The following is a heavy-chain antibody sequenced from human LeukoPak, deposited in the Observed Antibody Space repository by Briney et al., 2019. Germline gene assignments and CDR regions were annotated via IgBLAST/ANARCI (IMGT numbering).Heavy chain of an antibody. CDR1: GFTVSSYY. V-gene: IGHV3-53*01. Sequence: PGGSLRLSCAASGFTVSSYYMNWVRQAPGKGLEWVSVIYSGGNTYYADPVKGRFTTSRDNSKNTLYLQMNSLRAEDTAVYYCAKDIWFGDPGEYWGQGTLVTVSS. J-gene: IGHJ4*02. CDR3: AKDIWFGDPGEY. D-gene: IGHD3-10*01. CDR2: IYSGGNT.